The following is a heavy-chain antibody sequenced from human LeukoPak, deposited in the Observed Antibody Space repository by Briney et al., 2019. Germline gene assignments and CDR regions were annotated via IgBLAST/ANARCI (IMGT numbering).Heavy chain of an antibody. V-gene: IGHV3-66*01. D-gene: IGHD1-26*01. CDR1: GFSVSSNY. CDR2: IYSGGTT. Sequence: GGSLRPSCAASGFSVSSNYMSWVRQAPGKGPEWVSVIYSGGTTYYADSVKGRFSISRDNSKNTLYLQMNSLRAEDTAVYYCAKDRLIVGATVVLYGMDVWGQGTTVTVSS. CDR3: AKDRLIVGATVVLYGMDV. J-gene: IGHJ6*02.